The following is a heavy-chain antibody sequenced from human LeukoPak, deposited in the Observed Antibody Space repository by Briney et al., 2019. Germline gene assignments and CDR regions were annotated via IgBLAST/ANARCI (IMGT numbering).Heavy chain of an antibody. Sequence: GGSLRLSCATSGFTFSSYAMSWGREAPGKGLGWVSVISGTGGSTSYADSVKGRFPISRDSSKNTVSLQMNSLRAEDTALYYCAKGSGSWPLPFDYWGQGILVTVSS. CDR2: ISGTGGST. V-gene: IGHV3-23*01. D-gene: IGHD1-26*01. CDR3: AKGSGSWPLPFDY. J-gene: IGHJ4*02. CDR1: GFTFSSYA.